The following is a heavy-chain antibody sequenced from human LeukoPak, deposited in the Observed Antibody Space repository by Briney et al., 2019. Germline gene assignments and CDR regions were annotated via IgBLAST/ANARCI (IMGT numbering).Heavy chain of an antibody. V-gene: IGHV3-9*01. CDR1: GFTFDDYA. J-gene: IGHJ1*01. D-gene: IGHD3-3*01. CDR2: ISWNSGSI. Sequence: PGRSLRLSCAASGFTFDDYAMHWVRQAPGKGLEWVSGISWNSGSIGYADSVKGRFTISRDNAKNSLYLQMNSLRAEDTAVYYCATSRLRFLEWSTMGYFQHWGQGTLVTVSS. CDR3: ATSRLRFLEWSTMGYFQH.